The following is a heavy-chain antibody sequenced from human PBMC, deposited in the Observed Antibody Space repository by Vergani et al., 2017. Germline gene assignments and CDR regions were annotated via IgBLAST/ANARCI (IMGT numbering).Heavy chain of an antibody. J-gene: IGHJ4*02. CDR1: GYTFTGYY. CDR2: INPNSGGT. V-gene: IGHV1-2*02. D-gene: IGHD3-22*01. CDR3: ARDRNYYDSSGYYYPIPSDY. Sequence: QVQLVQSGAEVKKPGASVKVSCKASGYTFTGYYMHWVRQAHGQGLEWMGWINPNSGGTHYAQKFQGRVTMTRDTSISIAYMELSRLRSDDTAVYYCARDRNYYDSSGYYYPIPSDYWGEGTLVTVSS.